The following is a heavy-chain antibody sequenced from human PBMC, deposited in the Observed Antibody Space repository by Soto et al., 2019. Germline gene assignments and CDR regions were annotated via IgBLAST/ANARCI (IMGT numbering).Heavy chain of an antibody. V-gene: IGHV3-33*01. J-gene: IGHJ6*02. CDR1: GFTFSSYG. Sequence: PGGSLILSCAASGFTFSSYGMHWVRQSPGKGLEWVAVIWYDGSNKYYADSVKGRFTISRDNSKNTLYLQMNSLRAEDTAVYYCARDSSQNYDFWSGYFNSYGMDVWGQGTTVTVSS. CDR3: ARDSSQNYDFWSGYFNSYGMDV. D-gene: IGHD3-3*01. CDR2: IWYDGSNK.